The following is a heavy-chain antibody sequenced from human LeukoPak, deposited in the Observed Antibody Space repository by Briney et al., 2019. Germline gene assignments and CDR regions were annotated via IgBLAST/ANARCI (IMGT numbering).Heavy chain of an antibody. CDR2: FDPEDGET. J-gene: IGHJ4*02. CDR3: ATPSDYVVFGGLNN. Sequence: ASVKVSCKVSGYTLTELSMHWVRQAPGKGPEWMGGFDPEDGETIYAQKFQGRVTMTEDTSTDTAYMELSSLRSEDTAVYYCATPSDYVVFGGLNNWGQGTLVTVSS. D-gene: IGHD3-16*01. CDR1: GYTLTELS. V-gene: IGHV1-24*01.